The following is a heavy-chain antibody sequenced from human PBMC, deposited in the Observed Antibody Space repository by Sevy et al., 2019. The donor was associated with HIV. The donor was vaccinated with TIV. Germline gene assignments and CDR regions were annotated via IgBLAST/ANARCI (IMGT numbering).Heavy chain of an antibody. CDR1: GFTFSSYG. J-gene: IGHJ6*02. D-gene: IGHD3-10*01. Sequence: GESLKISCAASGFTFSSYGMHWVRQAPGKGLEGVAFIRYDGSNKYYADSVKGRFTISRDNSKNTLNPQMNGRRAEDTAVYYCANLGDYYGSGSYYIAYYYYGMDVWGQGTTVTVSS. V-gene: IGHV3-30*02. CDR3: ANLGDYYGSGSYYIAYYYYGMDV. CDR2: IRYDGSNK.